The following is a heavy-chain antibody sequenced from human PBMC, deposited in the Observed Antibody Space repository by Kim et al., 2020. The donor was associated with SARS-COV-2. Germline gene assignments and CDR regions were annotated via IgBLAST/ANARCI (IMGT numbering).Heavy chain of an antibody. CDR3: ARGLLVRGVFYYYYYMDV. CDR1: GYTFTSYD. V-gene: IGHV1-8*01. Sequence: ASVKVSCKASGYTFTSYDINWVRQDTGQGLEWMGWMNTNSGNTGYAQKFQGRVTMTRKNSISTAYMELSSLRSEDTAVYYCARGLLVRGVFYYYYYMDVWGNGTTVTVSS. CDR2: MNTNSGNT. J-gene: IGHJ6*03. D-gene: IGHD3-10*01.